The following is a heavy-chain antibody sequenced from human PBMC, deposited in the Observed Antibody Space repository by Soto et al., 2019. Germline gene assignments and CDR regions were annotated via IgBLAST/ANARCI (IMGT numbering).Heavy chain of an antibody. V-gene: IGHV4-59*01. CDR2: IYYSGST. Sequence: SETLSLTCTVSSGSMNSFYWSWIRQPAGKGLEWIGYIYYSGSTNYNPSLKSRVTISVDTSKNQFSLKLSSVTAADTAVYYCARGRLIKFGGVIAYYYYYGMDVWGQGTKVTVS. D-gene: IGHD3-16*02. CDR3: ARGRLIKFGGVIAYYYYYGMDV. CDR1: SGSMNSFY. J-gene: IGHJ6*02.